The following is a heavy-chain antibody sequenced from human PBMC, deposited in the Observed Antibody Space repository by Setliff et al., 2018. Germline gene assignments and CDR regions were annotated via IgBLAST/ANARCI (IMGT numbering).Heavy chain of an antibody. CDR1: GVSVSRHY. Sequence: SETLSLTCIVSGVSVSRHYWSWIRQPPGKTQEWIGYIYTGGSTTYNPSLKSRVTLSLDTSKNHLSLNLTSVTAADTAVYYCARDVWGAGTGWFDPWGLGILVTVSS. CDR3: ARDVWGAGTGWFDP. J-gene: IGHJ5*02. V-gene: IGHV4-4*08. CDR2: IYTGGST. D-gene: IGHD1-1*01.